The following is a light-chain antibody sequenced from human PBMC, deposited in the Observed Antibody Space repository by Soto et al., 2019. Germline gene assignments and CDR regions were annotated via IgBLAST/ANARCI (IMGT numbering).Light chain of an antibody. CDR3: QQRSNWPSIT. CDR1: QSVSSY. V-gene: IGKV3-11*01. Sequence: EIVSTQSPATLSLSPGERATLSCRASQSVSSYLAWYQQKPGQAPRLLIYDASNRATGIPARFSGSGSGTDFTLDISSLEPEDFAVYYCQQRSNWPSITFGQGTRLEI. CDR2: DAS. J-gene: IGKJ5*01.